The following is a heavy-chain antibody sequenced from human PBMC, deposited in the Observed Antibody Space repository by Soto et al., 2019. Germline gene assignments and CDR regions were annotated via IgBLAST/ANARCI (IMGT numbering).Heavy chain of an antibody. D-gene: IGHD3-10*01. CDR2: VYSGGAT. J-gene: IGHJ4*02. V-gene: IGHV3-53*04. CDR1: GFTVSSYY. CDR3: VRGRYGSEIH. Sequence: PGGSLRLSCAAFGFTVSSYYMTWVRLAPGKGLEWVSLVYSGGATHYAASVKGRFTISTHSSQNTLFLQMNSLRTEDTATYYCVRGRYGSEIHWGQGTKVTVSS.